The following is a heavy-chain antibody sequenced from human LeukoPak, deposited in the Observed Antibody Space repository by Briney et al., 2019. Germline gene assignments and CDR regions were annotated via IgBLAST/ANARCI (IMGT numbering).Heavy chain of an antibody. V-gene: IGHV5-51*01. Sequence: GESLRISCKGSGYTFSSYWIGWVRQMPGKGLEWMGIIYPGDSDTRCSPSLQGQVTISVDTSIGTAYLQWKSLKVSDTAMYYCARGPRYFDAWGQGTLVTVSS. CDR3: ARGPRYFDA. CDR2: IYPGDSDT. J-gene: IGHJ5*02. D-gene: IGHD2-15*01. CDR1: GYTFSSYW.